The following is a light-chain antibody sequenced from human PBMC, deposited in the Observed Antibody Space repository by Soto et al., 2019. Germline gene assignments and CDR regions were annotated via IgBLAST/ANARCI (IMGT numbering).Light chain of an antibody. V-gene: IGKV3-11*01. J-gene: IGKJ1*01. Sequence: EIVLAQSPATLSLSPGERATLSCRASQSVSIYLAWYQQKPGQAPRLLIYDASNRATGIPARFSGSGSGTDFTLTISSLEPEDFAVYYCQQYYSIPWTFGQGTKVDIK. CDR2: DAS. CDR1: QSVSIY. CDR3: QQYYSIPWT.